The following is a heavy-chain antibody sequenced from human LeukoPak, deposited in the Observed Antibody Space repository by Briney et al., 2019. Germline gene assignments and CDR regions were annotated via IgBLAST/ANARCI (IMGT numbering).Heavy chain of an antibody. V-gene: IGHV3-73*01. CDR1: VFTFSDSA. CDR3: AGDYNSLTGLNY. D-gene: IGHD3-9*01. CDR2: IRTQANNDAT. Sequence: GGSLRLSCAASVFTFSDSAMHGVRQASGKGLEWLGRIRTQANNDATAYGASVKGRFIISRDGSRNTAYLQMNSLKTEDTAVYYCAGDYNSLTGLNYWGQGTLVTVSS. J-gene: IGHJ4*02.